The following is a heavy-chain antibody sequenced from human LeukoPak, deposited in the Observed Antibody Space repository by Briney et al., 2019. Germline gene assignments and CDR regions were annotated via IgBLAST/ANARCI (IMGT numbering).Heavy chain of an antibody. CDR3: ARVGIAAAGTGYYFDY. CDR1: GGTFSSYA. CDR2: IIPIFGTA. Sequence: ASVKVSCKASGGTFSSYAISWVRRAPGQGLEWMGGIIPIFGTANYAQKFQGRVTITADESTSTAYMELSSLRSEDTAVYYCARVGIAAAGTGYYFDYWGQGTLVTVSS. D-gene: IGHD6-13*01. J-gene: IGHJ4*02. V-gene: IGHV1-69*13.